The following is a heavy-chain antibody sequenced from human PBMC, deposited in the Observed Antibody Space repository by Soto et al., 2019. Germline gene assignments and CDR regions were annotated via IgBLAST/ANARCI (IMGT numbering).Heavy chain of an antibody. CDR2: IYYSGST. CDR1: GGSISSYY. J-gene: IGHJ6*03. CDR3: ARHAAAVRTYYYYMDV. Sequence: PSETLSLTCTVFGGSISSYYWSWIRQPPGKGLEWIGYIYYSGSTNYNPSLKSRVTISVDTSKNQFSLKLSSVTAADTAVYYCARHAAAVRTYYYYMDVWGKGTTVTVSS. D-gene: IGHD1-7*01. V-gene: IGHV4-59*08.